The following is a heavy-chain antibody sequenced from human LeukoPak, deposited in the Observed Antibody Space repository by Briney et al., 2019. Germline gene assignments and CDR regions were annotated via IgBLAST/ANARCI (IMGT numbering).Heavy chain of an antibody. V-gene: IGHV4-59*01. CDR3: ARIMVRGVIGAFDI. CDR1: GGSISSYY. J-gene: IGHJ3*02. Sequence: SETLPLTRTVSGGSISSYYWSWIRQPPGKGLEWIGYIYYSGSTNYNPSLKSRVTISVDTSKNQFSLKLSSVTAADTAVYYCARIMVRGVIGAFDIWGQGTMVTVSS. CDR2: IYYSGST. D-gene: IGHD3-10*01.